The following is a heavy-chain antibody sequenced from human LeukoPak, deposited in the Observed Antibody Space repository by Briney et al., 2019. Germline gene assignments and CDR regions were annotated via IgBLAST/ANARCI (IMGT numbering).Heavy chain of an antibody. CDR1: GYSISSGYY. D-gene: IGHD3-22*01. V-gene: IGHV4-38-2*02. Sequence: SSETLSLTCTVSGYSISSGYYWGWIRQPPGKGLEWIGSIYHSGSTYYNPSLKSRVTISVDTSKNQFSLKLSSVTAADTAVYYCARDQGGYYLPGYWGQGTLVTVSS. CDR2: IYHSGST. J-gene: IGHJ4*02. CDR3: ARDQGGYYLPGY.